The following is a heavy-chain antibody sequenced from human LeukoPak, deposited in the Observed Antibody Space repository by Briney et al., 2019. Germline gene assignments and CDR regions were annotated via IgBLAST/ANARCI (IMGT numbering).Heavy chain of an antibody. V-gene: IGHV1-2*02. CDR2: INPNSGGT. Sequence: ASVKVSCKSSGYIFTDHFIHWVRQAPGQGLEWMGWINPNSGGTNNAQKFQGRVTMTGDTSIRTAYMALTRLRSDDTAVYYCARDAWLVGTTNLYYFDYWGQGTLVTVSS. CDR3: ARDAWLVGTTNLYYFDY. CDR1: GYIFTDHF. J-gene: IGHJ4*02. D-gene: IGHD1-26*01.